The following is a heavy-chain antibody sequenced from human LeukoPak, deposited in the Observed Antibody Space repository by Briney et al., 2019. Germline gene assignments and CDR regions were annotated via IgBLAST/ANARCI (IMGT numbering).Heavy chain of an antibody. J-gene: IGHJ6*03. CDR2: IYYSGST. CDR1: GGSISSSSYY. D-gene: IGHD1-14*01. CDR3: AKPTSEYYYYDLDV. V-gene: IGHV4-39*01. Sequence: SETLSLTCTVSGGSISSSSYYWGWIRQPPGKGLEWVGSIYYSGSTYYNPSLKSRFTISVDTSKNPFSLKMSTVTAADTAVYYCAKPTSEYYYYDLDVWGKGTTVTISS.